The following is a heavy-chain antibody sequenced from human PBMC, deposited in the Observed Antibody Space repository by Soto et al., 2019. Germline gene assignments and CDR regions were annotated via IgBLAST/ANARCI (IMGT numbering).Heavy chain of an antibody. CDR2: ISAYNGNT. Sequence: ASVKVSCKASGYTFTGYGISWVRQAPGQGLEWMGWISAYNGNTNYAQKLQGRVTMTTDTSTSTAYMELRSLRSDDTAVYYCARDLAGARKTRGYSYGSTSLDYFDYWGQGTLVTVSS. J-gene: IGHJ4*02. CDR3: ARDLAGARKTRGYSYGSTSLDYFDY. D-gene: IGHD5-18*01. V-gene: IGHV1-18*01. CDR1: GYTFTGYG.